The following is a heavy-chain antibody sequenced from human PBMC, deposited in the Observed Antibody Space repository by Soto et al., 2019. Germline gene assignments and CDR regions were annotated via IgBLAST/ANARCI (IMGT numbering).Heavy chain of an antibody. CDR1: GGSISSSSYY. D-gene: IGHD6-13*01. Sequence: SETLSLTCTVSGGSISSSSYYWGWIRQPPGKGLEWIGSIYYSGSTYYNPSLKSRVTISVDTSKNQFSLKLSSVTAADTAVYYCARRGIGSSSWYGVDYFDYWGQGTLVTVSS. V-gene: IGHV4-39*01. J-gene: IGHJ4*02. CDR2: IYYSGST. CDR3: ARRGIGSSSWYGVDYFDY.